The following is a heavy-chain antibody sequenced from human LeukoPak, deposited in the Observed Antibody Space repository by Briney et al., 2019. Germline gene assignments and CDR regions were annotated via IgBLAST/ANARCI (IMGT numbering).Heavy chain of an antibody. CDR1: GFTFSNYA. V-gene: IGHV3-7*01. D-gene: IGHD3-10*01. J-gene: IGHJ6*03. CDR2: IKQDGSEK. Sequence: QPGGSLRLSCAASGFTFSNYAMSWVRQAPGKGLEWVANIKQDGSEKYYVDSVKGRFTISRDNAKNSLYLQMNSLRAEDTAVYYCARGSGSYLGYYYYMDVWGKGTTVTISS. CDR3: ARGSGSYLGYYYYMDV.